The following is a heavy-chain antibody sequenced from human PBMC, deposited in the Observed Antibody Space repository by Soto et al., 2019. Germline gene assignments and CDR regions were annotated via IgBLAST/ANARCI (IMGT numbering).Heavy chain of an antibody. CDR2: ISGSGTST. V-gene: IGHV3-48*03. CDR3: ASKIVTPGYHYYDY. CDR1: GFSFSGCE. Sequence: PGGSLRLSCAASGFSFSGCEMSWVRQAPGKGLEWVSYISGSGTSTQYSDSVKGRFTISRDNAKNSLHLQMNSLGAEDTAVYYCASKIVTPGYHYYDYWGQGTLVTVSS. J-gene: IGHJ4*02. D-gene: IGHD3-9*01.